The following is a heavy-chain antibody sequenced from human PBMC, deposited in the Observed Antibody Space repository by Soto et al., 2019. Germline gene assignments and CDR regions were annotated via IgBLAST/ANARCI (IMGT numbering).Heavy chain of an antibody. CDR3: ARDIGLVPRLGMDV. J-gene: IGHJ6*02. D-gene: IGHD6-6*01. V-gene: IGHV3-21*01. CDR2: ISSSSSYI. CDR1: GFTFSSYS. Sequence: EVQLVESGGGLVKPGGSLRLSCAASGFTFSSYSMNWVRQAPGKGLEWVSSISSSSSYIYYADSVKGRFTISRDNAKNSLYLQMNRLRAEDTAVYYCARDIGLVPRLGMDVWGQGTTVTVSS.